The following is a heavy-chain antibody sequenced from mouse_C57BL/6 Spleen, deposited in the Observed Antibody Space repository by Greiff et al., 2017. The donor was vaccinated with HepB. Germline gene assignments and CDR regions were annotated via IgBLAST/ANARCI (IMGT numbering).Heavy chain of an antibody. J-gene: IGHJ2*01. CDR1: GYTFTDYY. CDR2: INPYNGGT. CDR3: ARDGSSFFDY. D-gene: IGHD1-1*01. Sequence: VQLKQSGPVLVKPGASVRMSCKASGYTFTDYYMNWVKQSHGKSLEWIGVINPYNGGTSYNQKFKGKATLTVDKSSSTAYMELNSLTSEDSAVYYCARDGSSFFDYWGQGTTLTVSS. V-gene: IGHV1-19*01.